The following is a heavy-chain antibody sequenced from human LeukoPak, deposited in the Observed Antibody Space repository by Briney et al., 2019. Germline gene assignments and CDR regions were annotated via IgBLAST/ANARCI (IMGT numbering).Heavy chain of an antibody. Sequence: SETLSLTCAVYGGSFRGYHWSWIRQTPGKGLEWIGEIYHSGSTNYNPSLKSRVTISVDTSKNQFSLRLRSVTAADTAVYYCARALGNWNENYYYGMDVWGQGTTVTVSS. J-gene: IGHJ6*02. CDR1: GGSFRGYH. CDR3: ARALGNWNENYYYGMDV. V-gene: IGHV4-34*01. CDR2: IYHSGST. D-gene: IGHD1-1*01.